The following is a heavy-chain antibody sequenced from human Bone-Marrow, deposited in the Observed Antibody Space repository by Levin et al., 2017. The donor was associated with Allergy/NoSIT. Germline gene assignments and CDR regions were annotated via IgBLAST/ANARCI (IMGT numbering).Heavy chain of an antibody. CDR3: ARTRKAYSRGAFDI. Sequence: ASVKVSCKASGYTFTGYYMHWVRQAPGQGLEWMGWINPNSGGTNYAQKFQGRVTMTRDTSISTAYMELSRLRSDDTAVYYCARTRKAYSRGAFDIWGQGTMVTVSS. CDR2: INPNSGGT. J-gene: IGHJ3*02. V-gene: IGHV1-2*02. D-gene: IGHD6-13*01. CDR1: GYTFTGYY.